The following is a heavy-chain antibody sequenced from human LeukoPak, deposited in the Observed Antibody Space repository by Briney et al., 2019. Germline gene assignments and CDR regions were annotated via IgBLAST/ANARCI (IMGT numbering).Heavy chain of an antibody. V-gene: IGHV4-59*01. J-gene: IGHJ5*02. D-gene: IGHD3-10*01. CDR3: ARGGYYGSGNDFRFDP. CDR1: GGSISSYY. Sequence: SETLSLTCTVSGGSISSYYWSWIRQSPGKGLECIGYIHYTGSTNYNPSPKSRVTISVETSKNQFSLKLKSVTAADTAVYYCARGGYYGSGNDFRFDPWGQGTLVTVSS. CDR2: IHYTGST.